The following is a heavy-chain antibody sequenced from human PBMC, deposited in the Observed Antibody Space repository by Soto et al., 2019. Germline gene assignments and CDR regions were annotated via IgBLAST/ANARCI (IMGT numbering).Heavy chain of an antibody. CDR1: GGSISSSSYY. J-gene: IGHJ3*02. V-gene: IGHV4-39*01. D-gene: IGHD3-10*01. Sequence: SETLSLTCTVSGGSISSSSYYWGWIRQPPGKGLEWIGSIYYSGSTYYNPSLKSRCTISVDTSKNQFSLKLSSVTAADTAVYYCASPRGSGSYYAFDIWGQGTMVTVSS. CDR3: ASPRGSGSYYAFDI. CDR2: IYYSGST.